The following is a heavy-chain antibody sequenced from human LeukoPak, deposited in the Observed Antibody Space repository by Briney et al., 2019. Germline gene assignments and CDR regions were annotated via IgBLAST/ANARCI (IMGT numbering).Heavy chain of an antibody. CDR3: AKAEAGGYNYGPFDD. CDR1: GFAFTGYG. D-gene: IGHD5-18*01. CDR2: MSGNAVDA. Sequence: GGSLRLSCTTSGFAFTGYGLNWVRQAPGKGLEWISSMSGNAVDAYYADSVKGRFTISRDTSKDTLYLQMNSLRDEDTALYYCAKAEAGGYNYGPFDDWGQGTLVTVSS. J-gene: IGHJ4*02. V-gene: IGHV3-23*01.